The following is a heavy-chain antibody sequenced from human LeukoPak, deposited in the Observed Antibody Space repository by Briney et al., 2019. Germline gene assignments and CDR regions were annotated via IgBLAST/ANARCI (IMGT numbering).Heavy chain of an antibody. CDR2: IYYSGST. J-gene: IGHJ5*02. CDR1: GGSISSSSYY. CDR3: ARHVEMAIRGFFWWFDP. V-gene: IGHV4-39*01. D-gene: IGHD5-24*01. Sequence: SETLSLTCTVSGGSISSSSYYWGWIRQPPGKGLEWIGSIYYSGSTYYNPSLKSRVTISVDTSKNQFSLKLSSVTAADTAVYYCARHVEMAIRGFFWWFDPWGQGTLVTVSS.